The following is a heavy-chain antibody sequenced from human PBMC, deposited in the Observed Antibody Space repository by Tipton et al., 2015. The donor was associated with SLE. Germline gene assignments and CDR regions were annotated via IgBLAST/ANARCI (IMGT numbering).Heavy chain of an antibody. Sequence: TLSLTCTVSGGSISSSSHYWGWIRQPPGKGLEWVGSIYNSGATYYNPSLKSRLTISADTSKSQFSLRLSSVTAADTAVYYCARDKNGDYYDYWGQGTLVTVSS. CDR3: ARDKNGDYYDY. D-gene: IGHD4-17*01. J-gene: IGHJ4*02. CDR1: GGSISSSSHY. CDR2: IYNSGAT. V-gene: IGHV4-39*02.